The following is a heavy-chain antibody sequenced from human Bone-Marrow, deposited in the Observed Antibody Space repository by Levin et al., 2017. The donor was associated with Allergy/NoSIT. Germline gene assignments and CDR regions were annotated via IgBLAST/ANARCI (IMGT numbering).Heavy chain of an antibody. V-gene: IGHV3-7*01. CDR1: GFTFSSSW. J-gene: IGHJ3*02. CDR3: ARVGDYVWGTDNAAFDI. D-gene: IGHD3-16*01. CDR2: IKQDGSEK. Sequence: LSLTCAASGFTFSSSWMSWVRQAPGKGLEWVANIKQDGSEKYYVDSVKGRFTISRDNAKNSLYLQMNSLRAEDTAVYYCARVGDYVWGTDNAAFDIWGQGTMVTVSS.